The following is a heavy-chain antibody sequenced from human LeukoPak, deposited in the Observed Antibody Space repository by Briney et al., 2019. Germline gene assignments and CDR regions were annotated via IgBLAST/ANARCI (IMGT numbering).Heavy chain of an antibody. J-gene: IGHJ4*02. CDR1: GFTFSSYG. V-gene: IGHV3-33*01. CDR3: ATQRYDILTGGGNYFDY. D-gene: IGHD3-9*01. Sequence: GRSLRLSCAASGFTFSSYGMHWVRHAPGKGLERVAVIWYDGSNKYYADSVKGRFTISRDNSKNTLYLQMNSLRAEDTAVYYCATQRYDILTGGGNYFDYWGQGTLVTVSS. CDR2: IWYDGSNK.